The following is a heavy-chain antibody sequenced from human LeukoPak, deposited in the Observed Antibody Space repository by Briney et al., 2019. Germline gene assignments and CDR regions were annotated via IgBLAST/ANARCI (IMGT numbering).Heavy chain of an antibody. V-gene: IGHV3-11*01. CDR3: ARVVISAAGTGPYYFDL. J-gene: IGHJ2*01. CDR1: GFTFSDYY. D-gene: IGHD6-13*01. CDR2: ISSGGSTI. Sequence: GGSLRLSCAASGFTFSDYYMNWIRQAPGKGLEWVSYISSGGSTIYYADSVKGRFTISRDNAKNSLYLQMNSLRAVDTAVCYCARVVISAAGTGPYYFDLWGRGTLVTVSS.